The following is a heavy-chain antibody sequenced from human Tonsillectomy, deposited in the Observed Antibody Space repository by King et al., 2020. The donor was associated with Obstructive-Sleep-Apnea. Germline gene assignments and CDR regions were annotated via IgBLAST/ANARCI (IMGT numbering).Heavy chain of an antibody. J-gene: IGHJ4*02. Sequence: VQLVESGGGVVQPGRSLRLSCAASGFTFSRFPMHWVRQAPGKGLSWVAGISSDGSRNYYADSVKGRFTISRDNSKNTLSLQMNTLRVEDTAVYYCSSTVTYYFDHWGQGTLVTVSS. D-gene: IGHD3-10*01. CDR2: ISSDGSRN. V-gene: IGHV3-30*04. CDR1: GFTFSRFP. CDR3: SSTVTYYFDH.